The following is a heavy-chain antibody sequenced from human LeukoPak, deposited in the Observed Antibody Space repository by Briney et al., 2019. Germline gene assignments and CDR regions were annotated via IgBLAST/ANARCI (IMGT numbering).Heavy chain of an antibody. J-gene: IGHJ4*02. Sequence: GGTLRLSCAASGITFSSYGMSWVRQAPGRGLEWVSSISSTGGTTYYADSVKGRFTISRDNSKNTLYLQMNSLRAEDTAVYYCAKGDYYDSSGSAIDYWGQGTLVTVSS. CDR2: ISSTGGTT. CDR3: AKGDYYDSSGSAIDY. CDR1: GITFSSYG. D-gene: IGHD3-22*01. V-gene: IGHV3-23*01.